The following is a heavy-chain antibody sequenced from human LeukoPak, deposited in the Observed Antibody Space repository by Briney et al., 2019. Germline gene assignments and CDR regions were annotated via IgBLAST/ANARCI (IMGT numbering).Heavy chain of an antibody. V-gene: IGHV1-69*05. CDR1: GGTFSSYA. J-gene: IGHJ5*02. CDR3: ATEREGLGYCSSTSCYTNWFDP. CDR2: IIPIFGTA. Sequence: GASVKVSCKASGGTFSSYAISWVRQAPGQGLEWMGGIIPIFGTANYAQKFQGRVTITTDESTSTAYMELSSLRSEDTAVYYCATEREGLGYCSSTSCYTNWFDPWGQGTLVTVSS. D-gene: IGHD2-2*02.